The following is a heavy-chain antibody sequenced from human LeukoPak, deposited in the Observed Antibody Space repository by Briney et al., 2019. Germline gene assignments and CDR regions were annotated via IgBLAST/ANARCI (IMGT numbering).Heavy chain of an antibody. J-gene: IGHJ4*02. CDR3: ARVQVRELFPDF. CDR2: IYDRGST. CDR1: GGSINSYY. Sequence: SETLSLTCTVSGGSINSYYWSWIRQLPGKGLQSIGYIYDRGSTRYNPSLKSRVTMSVDTSNNQFSMNLTSVTAADTAVYYCARVQVRELFPDFWGQGTLVTVSS. D-gene: IGHD3-10*01. V-gene: IGHV4-59*01.